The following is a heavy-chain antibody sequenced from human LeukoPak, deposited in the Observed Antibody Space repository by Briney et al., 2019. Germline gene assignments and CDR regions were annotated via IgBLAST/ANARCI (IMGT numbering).Heavy chain of an antibody. Sequence: ASVKVSCKASGYTFTGYYIRWVRQAPGQGLEWMGWINPNNDYTYYAQKFQGRVTLTRDTSISTVYMELSGLTSDDTALYYCAVAPGDYWGQGTLVIVS. CDR1: GYTFTGYY. J-gene: IGHJ4*02. CDR3: AVAPGDY. CDR2: INPNNDYT. V-gene: IGHV1-2*02. D-gene: IGHD2-21*01.